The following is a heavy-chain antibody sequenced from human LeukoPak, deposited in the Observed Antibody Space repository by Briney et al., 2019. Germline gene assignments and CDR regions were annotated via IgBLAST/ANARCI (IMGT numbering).Heavy chain of an antibody. CDR1: GFTFSSYE. CDR3: ARERVSLGTALDY. J-gene: IGHJ4*02. Sequence: GGSLRLSCAASGFTFSSYEMNWVRQAPGKGLEYVSGISSIGGSTYHANSVKGRFTVSRDNSKNTLYLQMGSLRAEDMAVYSCARERVSLGTALDYWGQGTLVTVSS. V-gene: IGHV3-64*01. D-gene: IGHD5-18*01. CDR2: ISSIGGST.